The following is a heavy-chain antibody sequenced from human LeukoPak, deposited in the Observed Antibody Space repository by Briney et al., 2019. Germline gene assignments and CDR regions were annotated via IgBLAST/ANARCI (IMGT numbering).Heavy chain of an antibody. V-gene: IGHV1-46*01. J-gene: IGHJ3*02. D-gene: IGHD5-24*01. CDR2: INPGGDNT. CDR1: GYTFTNYY. CDR3: ARIRDGYNDAYDI. Sequence: ASVKVSCRASGYTFTNYYIHWVRQAPGQGLEWMGLINPGGDNTDYAQNFQGRVTMTRDTSTSTVYMGLSSLRSEDTAVYYCARIRDGYNDAYDIWGQGTMVTVSS.